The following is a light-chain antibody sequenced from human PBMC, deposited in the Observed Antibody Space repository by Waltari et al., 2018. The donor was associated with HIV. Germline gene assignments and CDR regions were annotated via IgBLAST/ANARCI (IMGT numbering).Light chain of an antibody. Sequence: QSVLTQPPSASGTHGQRVTISCSGSSSKLATTTSHWYQQLPGTAPKLLIYTNNQRPSVVPARFSGSKSGTSASLAISGLQSDDDADYYCATWDDSLNGWVFGGGTRLTVL. CDR2: TNN. CDR3: ATWDDSLNGWV. CDR1: SSKLATTT. V-gene: IGLV1-44*01. J-gene: IGLJ3*02.